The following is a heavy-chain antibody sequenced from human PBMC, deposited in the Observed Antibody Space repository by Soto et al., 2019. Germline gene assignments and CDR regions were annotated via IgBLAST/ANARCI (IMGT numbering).Heavy chain of an antibody. CDR2: TRGKGGDT. D-gene: IGHD3-10*01. J-gene: IGHJ4*02. CDR1: GFPFSNYW. Sequence: EVQLVESGGTLLQPGGSLNLSCVASGFPFSNYWMHWVRQDPGKGLVWASRTRGKGGDTTCADSVKGRFTTSRDNAKNTLYLQMSSLRVEDTAIYYCARDYIAGSGSLDYWGQGTLVTVSS. V-gene: IGHV3-74*01. CDR3: ARDYIAGSGSLDY.